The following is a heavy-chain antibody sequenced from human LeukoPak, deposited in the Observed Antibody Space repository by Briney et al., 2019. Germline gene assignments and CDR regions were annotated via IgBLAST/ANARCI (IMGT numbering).Heavy chain of an antibody. V-gene: IGHV4-39*07. CDR3: ATTTIRLGY. D-gene: IGHD1-26*01. J-gene: IGHJ4*02. CDR1: GGSISSSSNY. CDR2: IYHSGTT. Sequence: PSETLSLTYTVSGGSISSSSNYWGWIRQPPGKGLEWIGSIYHSGTTYYNPSLKSRVTISVDTSKNQFSLKLSSVTAADTAVYYCATTTIRLGYWGQGTLVTVSS.